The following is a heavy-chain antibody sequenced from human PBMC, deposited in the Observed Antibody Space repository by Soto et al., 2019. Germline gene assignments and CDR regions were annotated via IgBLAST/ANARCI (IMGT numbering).Heavy chain of an antibody. V-gene: IGHV1-58*02. CDR3: AADGYFYDSSYAFDI. CDR2: IVVGSGNT. Sequence: SVKVSCKASGFTFTSSAMQWVRQARGQRLEWIGWIVVGSGNTNYAQKFQERVTITRDMSTSTAYMELSSLRSEDTAVYYCAADGYFYDSSYAFDIWGLGTTVTVSS. D-gene: IGHD3-22*01. CDR1: GFTFTSSA. J-gene: IGHJ3*02.